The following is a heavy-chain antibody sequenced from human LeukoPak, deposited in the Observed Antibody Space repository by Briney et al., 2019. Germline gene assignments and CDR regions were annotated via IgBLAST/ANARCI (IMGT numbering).Heavy chain of an antibody. V-gene: IGHV3-74*01. CDR1: GFTFSSYW. CDR2: INSDGSST. CDR3: ARARDTYVWGSLTPPYYLDS. D-gene: IGHD3-16*01. Sequence: GGTLRLSCAASGFTFSSYWMHWVRRAPGKGLVWVSRINSDGSSTSYADSVKGRFTISRDNAKNTLFLQMHGLRLEDTAVYFCARARDTYVWGSLTPPYYLDSWGQGTLVTVSS. J-gene: IGHJ4*02.